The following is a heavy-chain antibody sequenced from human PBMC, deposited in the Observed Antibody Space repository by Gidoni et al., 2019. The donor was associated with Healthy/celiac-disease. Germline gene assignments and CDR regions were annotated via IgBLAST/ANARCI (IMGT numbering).Heavy chain of an antibody. CDR2: IKSKTDGGTT. J-gene: IGHJ6*02. D-gene: IGHD2-2*01. V-gene: IGHV3-15*01. CDR1: GFTFSNAW. Sequence: EVQLVESGGGLVKPGGSLRLSRAASGFTFSNAWMSWVRQAPGKGLEWVGRIKSKTDGGTTDYAAPVKGRFTISRDDSKNTLYLQMNSLKTEDTAVYYCTTGVPAASYYYYYYGMDVWGQGTTVTVSS. CDR3: TTGVPAASYYYYYYGMDV.